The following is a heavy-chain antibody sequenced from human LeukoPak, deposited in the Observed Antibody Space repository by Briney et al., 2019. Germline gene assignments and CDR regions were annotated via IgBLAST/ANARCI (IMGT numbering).Heavy chain of an antibody. V-gene: IGHV4-31*03. D-gene: IGHD6-19*01. CDR3: ARDQEIAVAGTDGMDV. CDR1: GGSISSGGYH. J-gene: IGHJ6*02. Sequence: SQTLSLTCTVSGGSISSGGYHWTWIPQHPGKGLEWIGYIYYSGSTYYNPSLKSRVTISVDTSKNQFSLKLSSVTAADTAVYYCARDQEIAVAGTDGMDVWGQGTTVTVSS. CDR2: IYYSGST.